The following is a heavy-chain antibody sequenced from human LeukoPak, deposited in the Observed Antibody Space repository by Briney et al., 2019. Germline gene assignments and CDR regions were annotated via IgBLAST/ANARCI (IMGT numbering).Heavy chain of an antibody. D-gene: IGHD2-2*02. CDR2: TYYRSKWYN. CDR1: GDSVSSNSAA. Sequence: SQTLSLTCAISGDSVSSNSAAWNWIRQSPSRGLEWLGRTYYRSKWYNDYAVSVKSRITINPDTSKNQFSLQLNSVTPEDTAVYYCARDELLLYPPYYYYYMDVWGKGTTATVSS. CDR3: ARDELLLYPPYYYYYMDV. V-gene: IGHV6-1*01. J-gene: IGHJ6*03.